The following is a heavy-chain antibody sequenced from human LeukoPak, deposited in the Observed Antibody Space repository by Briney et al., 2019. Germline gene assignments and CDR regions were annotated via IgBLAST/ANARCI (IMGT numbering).Heavy chain of an antibody. V-gene: IGHV3-64*01. CDR2: ISNNGETT. CDR3: TRHGYYDSSGYYYYFDY. D-gene: IGHD3-22*01. J-gene: IGHJ4*02. Sequence: GGSLRLSCAASRFTFSYYAMHWVRQAPGKGLEYVSSISNNGETTHYGTSVKGRFTISRDDSKNTAYLQMNSLKTEDTAVYYCTRHGYYDSSGYYYYFDYWGQGTLVTVSS. CDR1: RFTFSYYA.